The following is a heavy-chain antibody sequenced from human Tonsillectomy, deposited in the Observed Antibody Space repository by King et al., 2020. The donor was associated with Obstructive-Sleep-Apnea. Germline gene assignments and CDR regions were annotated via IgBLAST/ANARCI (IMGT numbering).Heavy chain of an antibody. J-gene: IGHJ3*01. Sequence: QRVQSGAEMKKPGSSVKVSCKASGGSFNTLGVSWVRQAPGQGPEWRGAIIPMYDTKHYAQKFQARVTLTADASRGTVNMELISLRSEDTAVYYCATSDYDHSGYYNEGHAFDVWGQGTVVRVS. CDR2: IIPMYDTK. CDR3: ATSDYDHSGYYNEGHAFDV. D-gene: IGHD3-22*01. CDR1: GGSFNTLG. V-gene: IGHV1-69*01.